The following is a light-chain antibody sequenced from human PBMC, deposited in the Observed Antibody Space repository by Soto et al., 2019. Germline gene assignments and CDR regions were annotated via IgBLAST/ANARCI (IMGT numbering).Light chain of an antibody. Sequence: EIVLTQSPATLSLSPGERATLSCRASQSVSSYLAWYQHKPGQAHRLLIYGASTRATGIPARFSGSGSGTEFTLTLSSLQSEEFAVYYCKKYNNWPLTVGKGNKVDIK. V-gene: IGKV3-15*01. J-gene: IGKJ1*01. CDR1: QSVSSY. CDR3: KKYNNWPLT. CDR2: GAS.